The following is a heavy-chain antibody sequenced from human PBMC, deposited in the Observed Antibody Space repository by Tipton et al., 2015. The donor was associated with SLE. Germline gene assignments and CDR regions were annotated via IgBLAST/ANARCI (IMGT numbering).Heavy chain of an antibody. D-gene: IGHD2-8*02. CDR1: GGSFSGYY. CDR2: INHSGST. CDR3: ARDSTLVYYYGLDV. Sequence: TLSLTCAVYGGSFSGYYWSWIRQPPGKGLEWIGEINHSGSTNYNPSLKSRVTISVNTSKNPFSLKLSSVTAADTAVYYCARDSTLVYYYGLDVWGQGITVTVAS. J-gene: IGHJ6*02. V-gene: IGHV4-34*01.